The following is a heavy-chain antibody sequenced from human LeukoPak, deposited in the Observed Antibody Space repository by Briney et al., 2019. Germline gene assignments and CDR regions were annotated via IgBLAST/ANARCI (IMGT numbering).Heavy chain of an antibody. CDR2: ISSSGSTI. J-gene: IGHJ3*02. V-gene: IGHV3-11*01. D-gene: IGHD2-2*01. Sequence: GGSLRLSCAASGFTFSDYYMSWIRQAPGKGLEWVSYISSSGSTIYYADSVKGRFTISRDNAKNSLYLQMNSLRADDTAVYYCAREYQSGPDAFDIWGQGTMATVSS. CDR1: GFTFSDYY. CDR3: AREYQSGPDAFDI.